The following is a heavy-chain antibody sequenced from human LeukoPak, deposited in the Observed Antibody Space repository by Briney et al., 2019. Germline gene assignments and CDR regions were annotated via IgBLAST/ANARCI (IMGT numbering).Heavy chain of an antibody. CDR3: AKDWGYYYDSSGDGYFDY. J-gene: IGHJ4*02. CDR1: GFTFSSYA. D-gene: IGHD3-22*01. Sequence: QPGGSLRLSCAASGFTFSSYAMSWVRQAPGKGLEWVSAISGSGGSTYYADSVKGRFTISRDNSKNTLYLQMNSLRAEDTAVYYCAKDWGYYYDSSGDGYFDYWGQGPLVTVSS. V-gene: IGHV3-23*01. CDR2: ISGSGGST.